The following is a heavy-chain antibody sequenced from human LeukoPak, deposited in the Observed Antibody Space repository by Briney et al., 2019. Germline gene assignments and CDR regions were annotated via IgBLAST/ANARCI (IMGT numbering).Heavy chain of an antibody. CDR2: TSYDGTNK. Sequence: SGGSLRLSCAASGFTFSDHVMHWVRQAPGKGLEWVAGTSYDGTNKYEADSVKGRFIISRDNSKNTLFLQMNSLRPGDTAVYFCTRDRRGKRYKYLDRWGQGTLVTVSS. CDR1: GFTFSDHV. D-gene: IGHD3-9*01. CDR3: TRDRRGKRYKYLDR. V-gene: IGHV3-30*04. J-gene: IGHJ4*02.